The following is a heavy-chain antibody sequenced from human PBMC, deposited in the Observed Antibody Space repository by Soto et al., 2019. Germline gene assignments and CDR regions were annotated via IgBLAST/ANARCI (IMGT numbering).Heavy chain of an antibody. D-gene: IGHD1-26*01. J-gene: IGHJ3*02. Sequence: QLQLQESGPGLVKPSATLSITCTVSGGSFNNKNYYWGWIRQPPGKGLEWVGSFYYSGRTYYIPSLKSRVTISVDTSKNQFTLRLSAVTAADTAVYYCARPVGATLRDAFDIWGQGTMVTVSS. CDR1: GGSFNNKNYY. CDR3: ARPVGATLRDAFDI. V-gene: IGHV4-39*01. CDR2: FYYSGRT.